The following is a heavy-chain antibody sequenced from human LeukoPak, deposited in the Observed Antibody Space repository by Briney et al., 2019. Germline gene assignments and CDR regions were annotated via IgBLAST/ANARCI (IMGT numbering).Heavy chain of an antibody. CDR1: GGSFSGYY. V-gene: IGHV4-34*01. D-gene: IGHD1-26*01. CDR3: ASQYSGSPSDY. CDR2: INHSGST. J-gene: IGHJ4*02. Sequence: SETLSLTCAVYGGSFSGYYWSWIRQPPGKGLEWIGEINHSGSTNYNPSLKSRVTISVDTSKNQFSLKLSSVTAADTAVYYCASQYSGSPSDYWGPGTLVTVSS.